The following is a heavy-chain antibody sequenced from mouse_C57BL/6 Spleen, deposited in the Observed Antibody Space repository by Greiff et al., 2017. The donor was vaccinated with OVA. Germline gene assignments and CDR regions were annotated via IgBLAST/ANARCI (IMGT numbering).Heavy chain of an antibody. CDR2: ISSGSSTI. Sequence: EVQRVESGGGLVKPGGSLKLSCAASGFTFSDYGMHWVRQAPEKGLEWVAYISSGSSTIYYADTVKGRFTISRDNATNTLFLQMTRLRSEDTAMYYCATREAMDYWGQGTSVTVSS. CDR1: GFTFSDYG. J-gene: IGHJ4*01. CDR3: ATREAMDY. V-gene: IGHV5-17*01.